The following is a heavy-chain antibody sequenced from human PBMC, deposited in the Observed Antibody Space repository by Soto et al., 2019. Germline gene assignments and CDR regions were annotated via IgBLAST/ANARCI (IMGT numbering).Heavy chain of an antibody. J-gene: IGHJ5*02. CDR2: ISAYNGNT. V-gene: IGHV1-18*01. CDR1: GYTFTIYG. CDR3: ARELSSKYNWFDP. Sequence: ASVKVSCTASGYTFTIYGISWVRQAPGQGLEWMGWISAYNGNTNYAQKLQGRVTMTTDKSTSTAYMELSSLRSEDTAVYYCARELSSKYNWFDPWGQGTLVTVSS.